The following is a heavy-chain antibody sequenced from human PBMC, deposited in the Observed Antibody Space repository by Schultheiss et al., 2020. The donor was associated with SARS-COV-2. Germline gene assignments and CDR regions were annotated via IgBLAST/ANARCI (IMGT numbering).Heavy chain of an antibody. D-gene: IGHD6-19*01. CDR2: ISSSSSYI. CDR1: GFTFSSYS. CDR3: ARLADDRTLYDY. Sequence: GESLKISCAASGFTFSSYSMNWVRQAPGKGLEWVSSISSSSSYIYYADSVKGRFTISRDNVKKSLDLQMNSLRAEDTAVYYCARLADDRTLYDYWGQGTLVTVSS. J-gene: IGHJ4*02. V-gene: IGHV3-21*04.